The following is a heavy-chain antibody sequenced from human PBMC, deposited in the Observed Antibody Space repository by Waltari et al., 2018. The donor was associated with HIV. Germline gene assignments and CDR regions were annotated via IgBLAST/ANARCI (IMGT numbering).Heavy chain of an antibody. Sequence: QVTLKESGPVLVKPTEILTLTCTVSGFSLSNASMGVSWIRQPPGKALEWLAHIFSNDEKSYSTSLKSRLTISKDTSKSQVVLTMTNMDPVDTATYYCARMQEYDFWSGPEAWFDPWGQGTLVTVSS. CDR1: GFSLSNASMG. D-gene: IGHD3-3*01. J-gene: IGHJ5*02. CDR2: IFSNDEK. CDR3: ARMQEYDFWSGPEAWFDP. V-gene: IGHV2-26*01.